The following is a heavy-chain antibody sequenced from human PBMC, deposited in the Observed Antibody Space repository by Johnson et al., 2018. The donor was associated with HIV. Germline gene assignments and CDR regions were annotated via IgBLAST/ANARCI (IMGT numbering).Heavy chain of an antibody. CDR1: GFTFSSYA. D-gene: IGHD3-10*01. CDR2: ISYDGSNR. J-gene: IGHJ3*02. Sequence: QVQLVESGGGVVQPGRSLRLSCAASGFTFSSYAMHWVRQAPGKGLEWVAVISYDGSNRYYADSVKGRFTISRDNSKNTLYLQINNLRAEDTAVYYCPSSPQQTYGTGNAFDIWGQGTMVTVSS. CDR3: PSSPQQTYGTGNAFDI. V-gene: IGHV3-30-3*01.